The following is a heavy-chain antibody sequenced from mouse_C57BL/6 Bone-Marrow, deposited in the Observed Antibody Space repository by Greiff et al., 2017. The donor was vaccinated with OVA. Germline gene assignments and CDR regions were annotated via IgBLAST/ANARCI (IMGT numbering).Heavy chain of an antibody. D-gene: IGHD2-5*01. Sequence: VQLQESGAELVKPGASVKISCKASGYAFSSYWMNWVKQRPGKGLEWIGQIYPGDGDTNYNGKFKGKATLTADKSSSTAYMQLSSLTSEDSAVYFCARLYSNYDFFAYWGQGTLVTVSA. J-gene: IGHJ3*01. CDR2: IYPGDGDT. CDR1: GYAFSSYW. CDR3: ARLYSNYDFFAY. V-gene: IGHV1-80*01.